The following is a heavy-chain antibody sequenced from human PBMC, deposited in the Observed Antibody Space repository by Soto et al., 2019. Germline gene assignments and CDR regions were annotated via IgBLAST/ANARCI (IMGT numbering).Heavy chain of an antibody. V-gene: IGHV1-69*13. J-gene: IGHJ6*02. CDR2: IIPIFGTA. Sequence: ASVKVSCKASGGTFSSYAISWVRQAPGQGLEWMGGIIPIFGTANYAQKFQGRVTITADESTSTAYMELSSVRCEVTAVYYCARDRNGNYYYGMDVWGQGTKVTVSS. CDR3: ARDRNGNYYYGMDV. D-gene: IGHD1-1*01. CDR1: GGTFSSYA.